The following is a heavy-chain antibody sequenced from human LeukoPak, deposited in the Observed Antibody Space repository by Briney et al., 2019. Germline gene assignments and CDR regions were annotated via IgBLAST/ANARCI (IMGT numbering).Heavy chain of an antibody. Sequence: GGSLRLSCAASGFTFSDYYMSWIRQAPGKWLEWVSYISSSGSTIYYADSVKGRFTISRDNAKNSLYLQMKSLRAEDTALYYCARDFKDAIDYWGQGTLVTVSS. CDR1: GFTFSDYY. CDR3: ARDFKDAIDY. CDR2: ISSSGSTI. V-gene: IGHV3-11*04. D-gene: IGHD5-24*01. J-gene: IGHJ4*02.